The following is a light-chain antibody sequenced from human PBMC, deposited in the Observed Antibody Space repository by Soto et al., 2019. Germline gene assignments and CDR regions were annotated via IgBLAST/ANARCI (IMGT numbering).Light chain of an antibody. V-gene: IGKV3-20*01. CDR2: GAS. CDR3: QQYGSFPYT. CDR1: QSVSRNY. J-gene: IGKJ2*01. Sequence: EIVLTQSPGTLSLSPGERVTLSCRASQSVSRNYLAWYQQKPGQAPRLLIYGASSRAIGIRDRYSGSVSGSDFTLTLSSLEPEHFAVYYCQQYGSFPYTFGQGTKLEIK.